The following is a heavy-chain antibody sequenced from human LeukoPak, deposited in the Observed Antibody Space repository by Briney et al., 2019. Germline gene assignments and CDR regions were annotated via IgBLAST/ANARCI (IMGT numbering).Heavy chain of an antibody. D-gene: IGHD2-15*01. J-gene: IGHJ5*02. CDR3: ARWWGFDP. CDR1: GGSFSGYY. Sequence: NPSETLSLTCAVFGGSFSGYYWTWIRQPPGKGLGWIGEINHSGSTNYNPSLKSRVTISVDTSNKQFSLKLTSVTAADTAVYYCARWWGFDPWGQGTLVTVSS. V-gene: IGHV4-34*01. CDR2: INHSGST.